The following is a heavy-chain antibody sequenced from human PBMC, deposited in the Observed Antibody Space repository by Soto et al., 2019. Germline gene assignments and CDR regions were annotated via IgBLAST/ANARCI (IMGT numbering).Heavy chain of an antibody. D-gene: IGHD6-19*01. CDR3: ARQVVDGTVAGTGSFDY. V-gene: IGHV4-39*01. J-gene: IGHJ4*02. CDR1: GGSISSTSYY. CDR2: FYYSGST. Sequence: QLQLQESGPGLVKPSETLSLTCTVSGGSISSTSYYWVWIRQPPGKGLEWIGRFYYSGSTYYNPSLKSRVTISVDTSENQFSLKLSSVTAADTAVYYCARQVVDGTVAGTGSFDYWGQGTLVTVSS.